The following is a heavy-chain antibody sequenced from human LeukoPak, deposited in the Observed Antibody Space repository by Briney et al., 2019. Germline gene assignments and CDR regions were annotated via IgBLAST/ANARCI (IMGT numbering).Heavy chain of an antibody. J-gene: IGHJ4*02. CDR1: GFTFSGSA. CDR3: TRYSSSGLDY. Sequence: PGGSLRLSCAASGFTFSGSAMHWVRQASGKGLEWVGRIRSKANSYATAYAASVKGGFTISRDDSKNTAYLQMNSLKTEDTAVYYCTRYSSSGLDYWGQGTLVTVSS. D-gene: IGHD6-13*01. V-gene: IGHV3-73*01. CDR2: IRSKANSYAT.